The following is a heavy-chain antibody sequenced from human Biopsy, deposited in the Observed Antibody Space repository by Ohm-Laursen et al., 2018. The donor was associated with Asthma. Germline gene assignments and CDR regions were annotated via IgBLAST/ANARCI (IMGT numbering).Heavy chain of an antibody. CDR1: GGSISSDY. J-gene: IGHJ5*02. Sequence: SQTLSLTCTVSGGSISSDYWSWLRQSPGKGLEWIGYIHNSGNTNYNPSLKRRVTISLDTSKNHFSLRLSLVTAADTAVYFCARGQGRGIQLWSLDPWGQGILVTVSS. D-gene: IGHD5-18*01. CDR2: IHNSGNT. CDR3: ARGQGRGIQLWSLDP. V-gene: IGHV4-59*01.